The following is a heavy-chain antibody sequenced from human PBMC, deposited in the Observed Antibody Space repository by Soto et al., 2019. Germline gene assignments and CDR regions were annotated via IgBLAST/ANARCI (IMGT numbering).Heavy chain of an antibody. J-gene: IGHJ4*02. V-gene: IGHV3-30-3*01. D-gene: IGHD5-18*01. Sequence: QVQLVESGGGVVQPGRSLRLSCAASGFTFSSYAMHWVRQAPGKGLEWVAVISYDGSNKYYADSVKGRFTISRDNSKNTLYLQMNSLRAEDTAVYYCARVSRGYSYVLDYWGQGTLVTVSS. CDR1: GFTFSSYA. CDR2: ISYDGSNK. CDR3: ARVSRGYSYVLDY.